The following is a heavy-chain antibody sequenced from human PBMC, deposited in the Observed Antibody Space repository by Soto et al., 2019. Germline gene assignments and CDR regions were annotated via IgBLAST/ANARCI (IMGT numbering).Heavy chain of an antibody. CDR2: LYSAGAT. V-gene: IGHV3-53*01. D-gene: IGHD3-16*01. CDR1: GFTVRSSY. J-gene: IGHJ2*01. CDR3: ARVVESTVWNCYWFFDL. Sequence: EVKLVESGGGLLQPGWSLRVSCSASGFTVRSSYMSWVRQAPGQGLEWVATLYSAGATYYADSVKCRFTISSDNSQNTLYLQMNSLIASDTTVYHCARVVESTVWNCYWFFDLWGRGTLVTVSS.